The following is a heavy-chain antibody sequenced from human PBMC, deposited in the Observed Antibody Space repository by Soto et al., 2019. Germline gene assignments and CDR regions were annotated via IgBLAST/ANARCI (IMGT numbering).Heavy chain of an antibody. CDR2: SIPIFGTA. CDR3: ARRGCLQSNSFDP. Sequence: SVKVSCKASGGTFSSDAISWVRQAPGQGLEWMGGSIPIFGTANYAQKFQGRVTITADESTSTAYMELSSLRSEETAVYYCARRGCLQSNSFDPWGRGALVDV. CDR1: GGTFSSDA. V-gene: IGHV1-69*13. J-gene: IGHJ5*02.